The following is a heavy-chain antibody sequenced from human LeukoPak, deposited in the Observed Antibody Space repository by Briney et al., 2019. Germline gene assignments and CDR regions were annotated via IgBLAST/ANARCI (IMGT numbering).Heavy chain of an antibody. CDR3: ARGALGGVLMVYAPFDY. CDR2: IIPILGIA. J-gene: IGHJ4*02. V-gene: IGHV1-69*04. Sequence: SVKVSCKASGGTFSSYAISWVRQAPGQGLEWMGRIIPILGIANYAQKFQGRVTITADKSTSTAYMELSSLRSEDTAVYYCARGALGGVLMVYAPFDYRGQGTLVTVSS. D-gene: IGHD2-8*01. CDR1: GGTFSSYA.